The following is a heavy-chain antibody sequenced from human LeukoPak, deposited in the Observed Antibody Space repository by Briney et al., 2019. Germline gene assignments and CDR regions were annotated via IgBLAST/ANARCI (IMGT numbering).Heavy chain of an antibody. CDR3: TTDPEYSSSWYYFDY. CDR1: GFTFSNYR. J-gene: IGHJ4*02. V-gene: IGHV3-48*02. Sequence: GGSLRLSCAASGFTFSNYRMNWVRQAPGKGLEWVSYISRSSSTIYYADSVKGRFTISRDNAKNSLYLEMNSLRDEDTARYYCTTDPEYSSSWYYFDYWGQGTLVTVSS. D-gene: IGHD6-13*01. CDR2: ISRSSSTI.